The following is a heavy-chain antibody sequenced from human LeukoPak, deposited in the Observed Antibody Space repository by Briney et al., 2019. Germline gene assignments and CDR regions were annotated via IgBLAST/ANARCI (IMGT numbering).Heavy chain of an antibody. J-gene: IGHJ4*02. V-gene: IGHV3-53*01. CDR2: IYSGGST. CDR3: AKDFDSSGWYAPTFDY. D-gene: IGHD6-19*01. CDR1: GFTVSSNY. Sequence: GGSLRLSCAASGFTVSSNYMSWVRQAPGKGLEWVSVIYSGGSTYYADSVKGRFTISRGNSKNTLYLQMNSLRAEDTAVYYCAKDFDSSGWYAPTFDYWGQGTLVTVSS.